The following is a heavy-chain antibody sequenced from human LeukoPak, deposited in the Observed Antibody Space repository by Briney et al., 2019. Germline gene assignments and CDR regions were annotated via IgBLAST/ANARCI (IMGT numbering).Heavy chain of an antibody. CDR3: ARVGEPMDV. V-gene: IGHV4-4*07. J-gene: IGHJ6*03. D-gene: IGHD4-17*01. Sequence: PSETLSLTCTVSGGSISSYYWNWIRQPAGKGLDWIGRIHSDGSTNYNPSLKSRVTMSVDTSKNQFSLNLSSVTAADTAVYYCARVGEPMDVWGKGTTVTVSS. CDR2: IHSDGST. CDR1: GGSISSYY.